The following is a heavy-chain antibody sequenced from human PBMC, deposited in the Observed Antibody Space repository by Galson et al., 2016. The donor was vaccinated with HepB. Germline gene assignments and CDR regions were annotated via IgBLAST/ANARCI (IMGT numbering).Heavy chain of an antibody. CDR3: ATPGPTATWGYYYFGY. CDR2: IYYSGRT. Sequence: SETLSLTCSVSGGSVSSENYYWGWIRQPPGKGLEFIGSIYYSGRTYYNPSLKSRVTMSVDTSKTTISLKLTSVTAADTAVYYCATPGPTATWGYYYFGYWGQGTLVTVSS. D-gene: IGHD1-1*01. CDR1: GGSVSSENYY. V-gene: IGHV4-39*01. J-gene: IGHJ4*02.